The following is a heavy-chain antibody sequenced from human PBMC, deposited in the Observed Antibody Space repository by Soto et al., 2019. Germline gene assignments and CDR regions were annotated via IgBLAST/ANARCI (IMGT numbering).Heavy chain of an antibody. D-gene: IGHD6-13*01. V-gene: IGHV6-1*01. CDR2: TYYRSEWYT. Sequence: SQSLSRTCAMAGESGSSNSASLHWLGESPSRGLEWLGRTYYRSEWYTDYAVSVKSRRTINPDTSQTQFSLQLHSVTPEDTAVYYCARDHTIAAVFFTWFDPWGQGTLVTVSS. CDR3: ARDHTIAAVFFTWFDP. CDR1: GESGSSNSAS. J-gene: IGHJ5*02.